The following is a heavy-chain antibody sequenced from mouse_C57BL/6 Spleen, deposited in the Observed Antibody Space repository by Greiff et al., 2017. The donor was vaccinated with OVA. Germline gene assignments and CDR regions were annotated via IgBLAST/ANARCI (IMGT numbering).Heavy chain of an antibody. D-gene: IGHD1-1*02. J-gene: IGHJ4*01. Sequence: VQLQQSGAELVRPGSSVKLSCKASGYTFTSYWMDWVKQRPGQGLEWIGNIYPSDSETHYNQKFKDKATLTVDKSSSTAYMQLSSLTSEDSAVYYCTFHGVGAMDYWGQGTSVTVSS. CDR3: TFHGVGAMDY. V-gene: IGHV1-61*01. CDR2: IYPSDSET. CDR1: GYTFTSYW.